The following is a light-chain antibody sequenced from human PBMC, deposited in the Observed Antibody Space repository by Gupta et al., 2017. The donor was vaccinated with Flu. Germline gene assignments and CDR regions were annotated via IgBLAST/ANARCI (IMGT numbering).Light chain of an antibody. J-gene: IGLJ3*02. Sequence: SSDIGGDKFVSWYQQHPGKAPKLIIYEVSNRPSGVSHRFSGSKSGNTASLTISGLQAEDEGQYHCSSYTSIGIPWVFGGGTKLTVL. CDR3: SSYTSIGIPWV. V-gene: IGLV2-14*01. CDR1: SSDIGGDKF. CDR2: EVS.